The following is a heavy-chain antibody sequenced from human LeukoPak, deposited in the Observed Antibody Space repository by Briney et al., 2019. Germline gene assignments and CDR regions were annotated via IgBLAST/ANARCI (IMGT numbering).Heavy chain of an antibody. D-gene: IGHD6-13*01. CDR1: GFTFRRYW. CDR2: IKQDGSEK. J-gene: IGHJ5*02. V-gene: IGHV3-7*01. Sequence: GGSLRLSCAASGFTFRRYWVTWVRQAPGKGLEWVANIKQDGSEKYYVDSVRGGFTLSRDNTKTTLNLQMNSLRAEDTAVDYCARENSSWYQTEGRFDPWGQGTPVTVSS. CDR3: ARENSSWYQTEGRFDP.